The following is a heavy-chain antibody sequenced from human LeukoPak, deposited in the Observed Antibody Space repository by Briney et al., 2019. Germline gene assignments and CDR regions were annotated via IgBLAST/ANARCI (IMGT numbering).Heavy chain of an antibody. J-gene: IGHJ3*02. CDR2: ISYNGGDV. Sequence: GGSLRLSCAASGFTFDDYAMDWVRQTPEKGLEWVSGISYNGGDVGYADSVKGRFTISRDNAKNSLYLQMNSLRPEDTALYYCAKDISTGWYFGAFDIWGQGTMVNVSS. CDR1: GFTFDDYA. CDR3: AKDISTGWYFGAFDI. D-gene: IGHD6-19*01. V-gene: IGHV3-9*01.